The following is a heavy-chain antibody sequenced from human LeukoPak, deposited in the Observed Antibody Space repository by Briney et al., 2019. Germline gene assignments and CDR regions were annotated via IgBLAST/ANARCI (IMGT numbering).Heavy chain of an antibody. D-gene: IGHD5-12*01. CDR3: ARGSSGYDPFDY. CDR1: GFTFSSYW. J-gene: IGHJ4*02. CDR2: INSDGSST. V-gene: IGHV3-74*01. Sequence: GESLRLSCAASGFTFSSYWMHWVRQAPGKGLVWVSRINSDGSSTSYADSVKGRFTISRDNAKNTLYLQMNSLRAEDTAVYYCARGSSGYDPFDYWGQGTLVTVSS.